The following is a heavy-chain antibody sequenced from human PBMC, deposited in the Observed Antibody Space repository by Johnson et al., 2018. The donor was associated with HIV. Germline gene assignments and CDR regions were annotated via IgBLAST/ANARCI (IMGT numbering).Heavy chain of an antibody. CDR3: SREEVGSSAPDAFDI. CDR2: ISGSGGST. CDR1: GFTFSSYA. D-gene: IGHD1-26*01. V-gene: IGHV3-23*04. Sequence: VQLVESGGGVVQPGRSLRLSCAASGFTFSSYAMHWVRQAPGKGLEWVSAISGSGGSTYYADSVKGRFTISRDNSKNTLYLQMNSLRAEDPAVYYGSREEVGSSAPDAFDIWGQGTMVTVSA. J-gene: IGHJ3*02.